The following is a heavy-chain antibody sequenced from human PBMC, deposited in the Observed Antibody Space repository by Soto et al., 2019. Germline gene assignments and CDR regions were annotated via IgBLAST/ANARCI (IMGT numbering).Heavy chain of an antibody. CDR3: AKGAYSSVCRWFDP. D-gene: IGHD6-25*01. V-gene: IGHV3-23*01. CDR1: GFTFGSYA. J-gene: IGHJ5*02. CDR2: ITGNSAAT. Sequence: EVQLLESGGGLVQPGGSLRLSCAASGFTFGSYAMGWVRQAPGKGLEWVSAITGNSAATNYADSVKGRFTISRDNSKDTLYLQMNSLRAEDTALYYCAKGAYSSVCRWFDPWGQGILVTVSS.